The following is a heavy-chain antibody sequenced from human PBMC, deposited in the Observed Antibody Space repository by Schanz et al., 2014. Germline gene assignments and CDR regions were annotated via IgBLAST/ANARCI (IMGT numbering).Heavy chain of an antibody. CDR1: GYTFTTYY. CDR3: AAMWGYCTATACQILEVLAV. Sequence: QVQLLQSGAEVKKPGASMKVSCKASGYTFTTYYMLWVRQAPGQGLEWMGIINPSGGSTRYGQKFQGRNAVTTDTSTSTAYMELRSLRSDDTSMYCCAAMWGYCTATACQILEVLAVWGQGTMVTVSS. D-gene: IGHD2-8*02. CDR2: INPSGGST. V-gene: IGHV1-46*01. J-gene: IGHJ3*01.